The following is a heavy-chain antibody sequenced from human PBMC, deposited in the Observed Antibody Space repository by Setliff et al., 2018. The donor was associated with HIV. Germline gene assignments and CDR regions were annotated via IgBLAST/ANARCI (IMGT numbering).Heavy chain of an antibody. CDR2: IGNSGSPI. CDR3: ARDRASVRDTIFGGAQYYYYMDV. CDR1: GFTFSSYE. D-gene: IGHD3-3*01. V-gene: IGHV3-48*03. Sequence: GGSLRLSCAASGFTFSSYEMNWVRQAPGKGLEWVSYIGNSGSPIYYADSVKGRFTISRDNAKNSLYLQMNSLRADDTAVYYCARDRASVRDTIFGGAQYYYYMDVWGKGTTVTVSS. J-gene: IGHJ6*03.